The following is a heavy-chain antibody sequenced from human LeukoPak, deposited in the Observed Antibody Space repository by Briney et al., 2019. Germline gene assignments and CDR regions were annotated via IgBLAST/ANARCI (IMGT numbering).Heavy chain of an antibody. V-gene: IGHV4-34*01. Sequence: SETLSLTCAVYGGSFSGYYWSWIRQPPGKGLEWIGEINHSGSTNYNPSLKSRVTISVDTSKNQFSLKLSSVTAAGTAVYYCATHTKKYGDYVDDWFDPWGQGTLVTVSS. CDR3: ATHTKKYGDYVDDWFDP. CDR2: INHSGST. J-gene: IGHJ5*02. CDR1: GGSFSGYY. D-gene: IGHD4-17*01.